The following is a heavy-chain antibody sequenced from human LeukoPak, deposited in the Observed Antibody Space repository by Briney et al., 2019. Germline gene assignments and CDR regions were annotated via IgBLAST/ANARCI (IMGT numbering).Heavy chain of an antibody. CDR3: ARSDYDFWSGDWVY. D-gene: IGHD3-3*01. CDR2: IYTSGST. Sequence: SETLSLTCTVSGGSISSSSYYWGWIRQPAGKGLEWIGRIYTSGSTNYNPSLKSRVTISVDTSKNQFSLKLSSVTAADTAVYYCARSDYDFWSGDWVYWGQGTLVTVSS. CDR1: GGSISSSSYY. V-gene: IGHV4-61*02. J-gene: IGHJ4*02.